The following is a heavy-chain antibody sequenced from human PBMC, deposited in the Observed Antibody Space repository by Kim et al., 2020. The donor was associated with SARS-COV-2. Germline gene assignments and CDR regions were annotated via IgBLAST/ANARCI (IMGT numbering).Heavy chain of an antibody. CDR3: ARDYYDSSGYHLFDY. CDR2: IYYSGST. CDR1: GGSISSGGYY. Sequence: LSLTCTVSGGSISSGGYYWSWIRQHPGKGLEWIGYIYYSGSTYYNPSLKSRVTISVDTSKNQFSLKLSSVTAADTAVYYCARDYYDSSGYHLFDYWGQGTLVTVSS. V-gene: IGHV4-31*03. J-gene: IGHJ4*02. D-gene: IGHD3-22*01.